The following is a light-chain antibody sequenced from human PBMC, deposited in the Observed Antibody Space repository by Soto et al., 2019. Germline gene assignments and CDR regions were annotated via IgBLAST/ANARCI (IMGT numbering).Light chain of an antibody. J-gene: IGKJ1*01. CDR3: QQYDTYPWT. Sequence: DIQMTQSPSTLSASVGDRLIITCRASQNINDWLAWYQQKPGKAPNLLIYKSSNLESGVPPRFSGSGSGTEFTLTISSLQPDDFATYYCQQYDTYPWTFGQGTKVDIK. CDR2: KSS. V-gene: IGKV1-5*03. CDR1: QNINDW.